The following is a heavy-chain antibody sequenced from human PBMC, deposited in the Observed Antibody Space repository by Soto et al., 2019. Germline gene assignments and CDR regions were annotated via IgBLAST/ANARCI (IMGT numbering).Heavy chain of an antibody. D-gene: IGHD6-13*01. CDR2: MNPNSGNT. CDR3: AQMGHSTWYSLIDC. Sequence: ASVKVSCKASGYTFTSYDINWVRQATGQGFEWMGWMNPNSGNTGYAQKFQGRVTMTRDTSITTAYMELSSLRAEDTAVYYCAQMGHSTWYSLIDCWGQGALVTVSS. J-gene: IGHJ4*02. V-gene: IGHV1-8*01. CDR1: GYTFTSYD.